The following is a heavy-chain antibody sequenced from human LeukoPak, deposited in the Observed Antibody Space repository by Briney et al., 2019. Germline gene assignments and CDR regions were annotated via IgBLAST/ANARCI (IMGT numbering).Heavy chain of an antibody. J-gene: IGHJ4*02. CDR2: IYYSGST. D-gene: IGHD3-9*01. Sequence: SDALSLTCTVSGGPIDHMNYYWGWIRRAPGKGLEWIGSIYYSGSTYYNPSLKSRVTMLIDTSKNQFSLNLNSVTAADTAVYFCARASGRYFDWLQGPFDYWGQGSLVTVSS. CDR1: GGPIDHMNYY. V-gene: IGHV4-39*07. CDR3: ARASGRYFDWLQGPFDY.